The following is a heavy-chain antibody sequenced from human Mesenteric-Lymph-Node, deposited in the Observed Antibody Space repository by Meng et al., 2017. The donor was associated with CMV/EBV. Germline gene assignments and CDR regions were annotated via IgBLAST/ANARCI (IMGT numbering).Heavy chain of an antibody. Sequence: GGSLRLSCGVSGFRLDAYAMHWVRQPPGKGLEWVSAISWNAGSIGYVDSVKGRFTISRDNAKNSLYLQMNSLRVEDSALYYCVKDKGYQLLWGLYGMDVWGQGTTVTVSS. CDR1: GFRLDAYA. V-gene: IGHV3-9*01. CDR3: VKDKGYQLLWGLYGMDV. D-gene: IGHD2-2*01. J-gene: IGHJ6*02. CDR2: ISWNAGSI.